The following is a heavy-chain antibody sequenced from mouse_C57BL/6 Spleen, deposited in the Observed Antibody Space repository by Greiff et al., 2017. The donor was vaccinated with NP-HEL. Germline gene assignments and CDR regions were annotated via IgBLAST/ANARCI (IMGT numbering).Heavy chain of an antibody. J-gene: IGHJ3*01. CDR1: GYTFTSYW. D-gene: IGHD1-1*01. CDR3: ARGGYFPRFAY. V-gene: IGHV1-74*01. CDR2: IHPSDSDT. Sequence: VQLQQPGAELVKPGASVKVSCTASGYTFTSYWMHWVKQRPGQGLEWIGRIHPSDSDTNYHQKLKGKATLTVDKSSSTAYMQLSSLTSEDTAVYYCARGGYFPRFAYWGQGTLVTVSA.